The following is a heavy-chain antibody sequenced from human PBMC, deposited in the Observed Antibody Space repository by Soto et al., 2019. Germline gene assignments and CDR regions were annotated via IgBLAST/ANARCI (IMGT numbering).Heavy chain of an antibody. J-gene: IGHJ4*02. Sequence: SETLSLTCTVSGGSISSSSYYWGWIRQPPGKGLEWLGSIYYSGSTYYNPSLRSRVTISVDTSKNQFSLKLSSVTAADTAVYYCARQRDTVGYSYEATFDYWGQGTLVTVSS. CDR1: GGSISSSSYY. V-gene: IGHV4-39*01. D-gene: IGHD5-18*01. CDR2: IYYSGST. CDR3: ARQRDTVGYSYEATFDY.